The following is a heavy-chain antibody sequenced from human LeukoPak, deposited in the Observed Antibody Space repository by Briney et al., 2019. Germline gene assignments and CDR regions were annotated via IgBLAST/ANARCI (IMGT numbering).Heavy chain of an antibody. J-gene: IGHJ4*02. Sequence: SETLSLTCAVYGGSFSGYYWSWIRQSPGKGLEWTGEINHSGSTNYNPSLKSRVTISVDTSKNQFSLKLSSVTAADTAVYYCARGIAAAALAPFDYWGQGTLVTVSS. D-gene: IGHD6-13*01. CDR3: ARGIAAAALAPFDY. V-gene: IGHV4-34*01. CDR2: INHSGST. CDR1: GGSFSGYY.